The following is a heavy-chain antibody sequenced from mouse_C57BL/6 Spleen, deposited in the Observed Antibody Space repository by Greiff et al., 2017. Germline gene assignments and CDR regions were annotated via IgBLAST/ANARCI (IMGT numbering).Heavy chain of an antibody. Sequence: VQLQQSGPGLVKPSQSLSLTCSVTGYSITSGYYWNWIRQFPGNKLEWMGYISYDGSNNYNPSLKNRISITRDTSKNQFFLKLNSVTTEDTATYYCATRGLLSDYWGQGTTLTVSS. J-gene: IGHJ2*01. D-gene: IGHD2-10*01. CDR3: ATRGLLSDY. CDR2: ISYDGSN. CDR1: GYSITSGYY. V-gene: IGHV3-6*01.